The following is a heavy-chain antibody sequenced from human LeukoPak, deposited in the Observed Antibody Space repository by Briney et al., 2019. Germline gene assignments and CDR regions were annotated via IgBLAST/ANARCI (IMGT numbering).Heavy chain of an antibody. V-gene: IGHV3-23*01. J-gene: IGHJ1*01. CDR3: AKGYCSSTSCYARFQH. CDR1: GFTFSSYA. D-gene: IGHD2-2*01. Sequence: PGGSLRLSCAASGFTFSSYAMSWVRQAPGKGLEWVSAISGSGGSTYYADSVKGRFTISRDNSKNTLYLQMNSLRAEDTAVHYCAKGYCSSTSCYARFQHWGQGTLVTVSS. CDR2: ISGSGGST.